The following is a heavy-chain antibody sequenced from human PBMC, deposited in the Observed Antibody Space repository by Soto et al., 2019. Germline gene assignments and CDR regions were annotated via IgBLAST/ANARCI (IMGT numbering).Heavy chain of an antibody. V-gene: IGHV4-59*01. CDR1: GGSISSYN. CDR2: IYYSGST. J-gene: IGHJ6*02. CDR3: ACVLMLLRCFYYGMDV. Sequence: SETLSLTCTVSGGSISSYNWSWIRQPPGKGMEWIGYIYYSGSTNYNPSLKSRVTISVDTSKNQFSLKLSSVTAADTAVYYCACVLMLLRCFYYGMDVLDQRTTVTGS. D-gene: IGHD2-21*01.